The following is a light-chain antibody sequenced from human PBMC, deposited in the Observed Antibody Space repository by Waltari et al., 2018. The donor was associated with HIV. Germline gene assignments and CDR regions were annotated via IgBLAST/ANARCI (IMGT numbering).Light chain of an antibody. CDR2: SNN. J-gene: IGLJ1*01. CDR3: AAWDDSLNGYV. V-gene: IGLV1-44*01. Sequence: QSVLTQPPSASGAPGQRVTIPCSGSSPNSGRNTVNWYQQPPGTAPKLLIYSNNQRPSGVPDRFSGSKSGTSASLAISGLQSEDEADYYCAAWDDSLNGYVFGTGTKVTVL. CDR1: SPNSGRNT.